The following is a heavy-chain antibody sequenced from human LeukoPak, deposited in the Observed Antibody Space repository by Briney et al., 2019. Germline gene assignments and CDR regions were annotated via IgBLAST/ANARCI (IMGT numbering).Heavy chain of an antibody. J-gene: IGHJ1*01. CDR1: GYTCTGYN. Sequence: ASVKISCKTSGYTCTGYNMHWVRHAPGQGLEWMGRMNPNSGGTNCAQKFQGRVTMTRDTSISTAYMELSRLRADDAAFYYSARCYLTTVRTYADYFHRWRQGPLVTVSS. V-gene: IGHV1-2*06. D-gene: IGHD4-17*01. CDR3: ARCYLTTVRTYADYFHR. CDR2: MNPNSGGT.